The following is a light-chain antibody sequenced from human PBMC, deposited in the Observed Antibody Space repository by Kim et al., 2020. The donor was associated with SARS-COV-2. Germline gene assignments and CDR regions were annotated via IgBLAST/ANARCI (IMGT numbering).Light chain of an antibody. CDR2: GAS. CDR3: QKYDKAPLT. CDR1: PGINNY. Sequence: VGDRVPITCRASPGINNYLAWYQQKPGKAPKLLIYGASTLQSGVPSRFSGSASGTEFTLIITSLQAEDVATYDCQKYDKAPLTFRGGTKVDIK. J-gene: IGKJ4*01. V-gene: IGKV1-27*01.